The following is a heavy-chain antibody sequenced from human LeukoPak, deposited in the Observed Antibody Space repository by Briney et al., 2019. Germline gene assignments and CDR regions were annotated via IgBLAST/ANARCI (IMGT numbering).Heavy chain of an antibody. CDR3: AKLSLSTVTNFDY. CDR1: GFTFSSYG. J-gene: IGHJ4*02. Sequence: PGGSLRLSCAASGFTFSSYGMHWVRQAPGKGLEWVAVISYDGSNKYYADSVKGRFTISRDNSKNTLYLQMNSLRAEDTAVYYCAKLSLSTVTNFDYWGQGTLVTVSP. V-gene: IGHV3-30*18. CDR2: ISYDGSNK. D-gene: IGHD4-17*01.